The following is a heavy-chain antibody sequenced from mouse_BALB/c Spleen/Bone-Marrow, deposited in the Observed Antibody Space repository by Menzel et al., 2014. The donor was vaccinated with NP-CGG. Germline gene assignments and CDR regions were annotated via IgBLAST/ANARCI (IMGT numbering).Heavy chain of an antibody. CDR1: GYTFTSYD. Sequence: QVQLQQSGPELVKPGALVKMSCKASGYTFTSYDINWVKQRPGQGLEWTGRIYPGDGSTKYNEKFKGKATLTADKSSSTAYMQLSSLTSENSAVYFCARSGDSSGYGFAYWGQGTLVTVSA. CDR2: IYPGDGST. D-gene: IGHD3-2*01. V-gene: IGHV1S56*01. CDR3: ARSGDSSGYGFAY. J-gene: IGHJ3*01.